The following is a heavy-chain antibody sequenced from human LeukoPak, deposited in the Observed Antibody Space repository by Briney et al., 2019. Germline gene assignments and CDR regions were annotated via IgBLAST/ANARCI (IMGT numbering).Heavy chain of an antibody. CDR2: IKQDGSEK. CDR1: GFTFSSYW. D-gene: IGHD3-9*01. J-gene: IGHJ4*02. V-gene: IGHV3-7*01. CDR3: ARRKRTYYDILTGYSYYFDH. Sequence: GGSLRLSCAASGFTFSSYWMSWVRQAPGKGLEWVANIKQDGSEKYYVDSVKGRFTISRDNAKNSLYLQMNSLRAEDTAVYYCARRKRTYYDILTGYSYYFDHWGQGTLVTVSS.